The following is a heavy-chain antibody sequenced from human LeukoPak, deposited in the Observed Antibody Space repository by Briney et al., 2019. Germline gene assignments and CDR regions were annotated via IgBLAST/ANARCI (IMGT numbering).Heavy chain of an antibody. CDR2: IYHSGST. V-gene: IGHV4-38-2*02. J-gene: IGHJ4*02. Sequence: SETLSLTCTVSGYSISSGYYWGWIRQPPGKGLEWIGSIYHSGSTYYNPSLNSRVTLSVDTSKNQFSLKLTSVTAADTAVYYCAKMREQLSVHFDYWGQGTLVTVSS. CDR3: AKMREQLSVHFDY. D-gene: IGHD1/OR15-1a*01. CDR1: GYSISSGYY.